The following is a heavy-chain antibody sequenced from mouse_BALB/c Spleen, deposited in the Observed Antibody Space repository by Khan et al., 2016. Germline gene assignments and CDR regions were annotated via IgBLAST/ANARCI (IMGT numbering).Heavy chain of an antibody. CDR1: GYSITSDCA. J-gene: IGHJ3*01. D-gene: IGHD4-1*01. V-gene: IGHV3-2*02. CDR2: ISYSGST. CDR3: ARGLGRAY. Sequence: EVQLQESGPGLVKPSQSLSLTCTVTGYSITSDCAWNWIRQFPGNKLEWMGYISYSGSTSYNPSLKSRISITRDTSKNQFFLQLNSVTTEDTATYYCARGLGRAYWGQGTLVTVSA.